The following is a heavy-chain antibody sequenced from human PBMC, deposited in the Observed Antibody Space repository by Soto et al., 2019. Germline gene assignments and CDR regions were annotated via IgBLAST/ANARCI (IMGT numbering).Heavy chain of an antibody. CDR2: IYYSGST. J-gene: IGHJ4*02. CDR1: GISVSTSDYY. Sequence: LSLTCTVSGISVSTSDYYWGWVRQPPGKGLDWIGNIYYSGSTFYNPSLRGRVTLSVDTSKNQFSLRLNSVTAADTAVYFCAGFVVPASRNSDFDYWGQGTLVTVSS. CDR3: AGFVVPASRNSDFDY. D-gene: IGHD2-15*01. V-gene: IGHV4-39*01.